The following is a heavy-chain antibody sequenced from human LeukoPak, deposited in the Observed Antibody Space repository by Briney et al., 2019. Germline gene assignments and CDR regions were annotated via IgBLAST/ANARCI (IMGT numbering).Heavy chain of an antibody. D-gene: IGHD5-18*01. CDR3: AGSNFGYSYGPSDDFDI. Sequence: ASVNDSLKASVYTYPNYGSSGVRQAPGQGRAGMGLINAYNDNTNYAQKLQGRVTMNTATSTSTAYMELRRLRSDDTAVYYCAGSNFGYSYGPSDDFDIWGQGTMVKVSS. V-gene: IGHV1-18*01. CDR1: VYTYPNYG. J-gene: IGHJ3*02. CDR2: INAYNDNT.